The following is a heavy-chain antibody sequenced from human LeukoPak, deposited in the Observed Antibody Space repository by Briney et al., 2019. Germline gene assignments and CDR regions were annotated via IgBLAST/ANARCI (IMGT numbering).Heavy chain of an antibody. CDR2: INHSGST. D-gene: IGHD2-21*02. J-gene: IGHJ4*02. CDR3: VRGPYCGGDCYFDC. V-gene: IGHV4-34*01. Sequence: PSETLSLTCAVYGGSFSSYYWSWIRQPPGKGLEWIGEINHSGSTNYNPSLKSRVTISVDTSKSQFSLKLTSVTAADTAVYYCVRGPYCGGDCYFDCWGQGTLVTVSS. CDR1: GGSFSSYY.